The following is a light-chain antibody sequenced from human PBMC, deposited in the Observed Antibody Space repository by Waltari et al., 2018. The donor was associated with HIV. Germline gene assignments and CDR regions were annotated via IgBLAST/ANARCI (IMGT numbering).Light chain of an antibody. CDR2: EVS. CDR1: GSGVGAYNY. Sequence: QSALTQPASVSGSPGQSITISCTRTGSGVGAYNYVSWYQQHPANPPHLLIFEVSNRPSGVSYRFSGSKSGNTASLTISGLQAEDEADYYCNSYTTSSTALFGGGTKLTVL. V-gene: IGLV2-14*01. CDR3: NSYTTSSTAL. J-gene: IGLJ2*01.